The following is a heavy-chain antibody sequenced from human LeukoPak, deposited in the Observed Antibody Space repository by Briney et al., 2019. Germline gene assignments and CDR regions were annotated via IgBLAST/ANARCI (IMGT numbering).Heavy chain of an antibody. J-gene: IGHJ3*02. CDR2: IYYSGST. Sequence: PSETLSLTCTVSGGSISSSSYYWGWIRQPPGKGLEWIGSIYYSGSTYYNPSLKSRVTISVDTSKNQFSLKLSSVTAADTAVYYCARDRGIVVPAKYGRFWSGYASDAFDIWGQGTMVTVSS. CDR1: GGSISSSSYY. D-gene: IGHD3-3*01. CDR3: ARDRGIVVPAKYGRFWSGYASDAFDI. V-gene: IGHV4-39*07.